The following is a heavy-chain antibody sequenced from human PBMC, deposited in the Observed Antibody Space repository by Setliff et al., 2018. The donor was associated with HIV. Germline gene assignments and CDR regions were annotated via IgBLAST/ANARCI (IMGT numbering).Heavy chain of an antibody. CDR1: GFTFSGYR. V-gene: IGHV3-48*01. CDR3: ARDTPHIVVVTAPEPGDDAFDI. Sequence: GGSLRLSCAAAGFTFSGYRMNWVRQAPGKGLEWVSYISSSSSTIYYADSVKGRFTISRDNAKNSLFLQMNSLRAEDTAVYYCARDTPHIVVVTAPEPGDDAFDIWGQGTMVTVSS. D-gene: IGHD2-21*02. J-gene: IGHJ3*02. CDR2: ISSSSSTI.